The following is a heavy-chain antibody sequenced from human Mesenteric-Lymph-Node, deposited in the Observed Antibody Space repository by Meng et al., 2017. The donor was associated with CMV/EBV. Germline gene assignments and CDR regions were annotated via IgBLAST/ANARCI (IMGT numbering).Heavy chain of an antibody. D-gene: IGHD6-19*01. V-gene: IGHV4-39*01. CDR3: VRRGSSGWYESYFDY. J-gene: IGHJ4*02. CDR1: GVSISSTSQY. Sequence: GSLRLSCNVSGVSISSTSQYWAWIRQPPGKGLEWIGSIYYSGSTYYNPSLKSRVTMSVDTSKNQFSLKLSSVTAADTAVYYCVRRGSSGWYESYFDYWGQGTLVTVSS. CDR2: IYYSGST.